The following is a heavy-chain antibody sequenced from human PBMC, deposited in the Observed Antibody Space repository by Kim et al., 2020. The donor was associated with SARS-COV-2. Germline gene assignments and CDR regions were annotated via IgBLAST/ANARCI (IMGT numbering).Heavy chain of an antibody. V-gene: IGHV1-18*01. J-gene: IGHJ4*02. Sequence: SDDTSYAPNFQGRVTRTPDTSTDTGYLELRSLRSDDTAVYYCARGANYFDYWGQGTLVTVSS. CDR3: ARGANYFDY. CDR2: SDDT.